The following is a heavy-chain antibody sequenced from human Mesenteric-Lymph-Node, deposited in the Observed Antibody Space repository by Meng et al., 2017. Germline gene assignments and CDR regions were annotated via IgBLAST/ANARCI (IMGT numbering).Heavy chain of an antibody. J-gene: IGHJ5*02. V-gene: IGHV4-39*07. CDR1: SASCTVSEST. CDR3: ARDPGDHGRLNWFDP. D-gene: IGHD7-27*01. Sequence: SCTFASASCTVSESTWAWSRRLHGKGLDWICTVFYMGTPYNNPSLKSQVPLYIDTSKSQFSLRLSSVTAADTAVYYCARDPGDHGRLNWFDPWGQGTLVTVSS. CDR2: VFYMGTP.